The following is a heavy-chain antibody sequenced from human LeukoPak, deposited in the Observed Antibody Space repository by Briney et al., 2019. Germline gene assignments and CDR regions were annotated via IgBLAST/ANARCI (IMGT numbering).Heavy chain of an antibody. D-gene: IGHD2-15*01. CDR2: ISAYNGDT. V-gene: IGHV1-18*01. Sequence: ASVKVSCKASGYTSTNYGINWVRQAPGQGLEWMGWISAYNGDTKYAQKFQGRVTMTTDTSTSTAYMELRSLRSDDTAVYYCARDPGDIVVVVAAHDYWGQGILVTVSS. CDR1: GYTSTNYG. CDR3: ARDPGDIVVVVAAHDY. J-gene: IGHJ4*02.